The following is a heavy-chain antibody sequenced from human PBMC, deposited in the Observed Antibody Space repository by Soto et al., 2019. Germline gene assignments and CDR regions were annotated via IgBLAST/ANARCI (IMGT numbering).Heavy chain of an antibody. CDR3: ARHHGPMTADKWFDP. CDR2: ISGYNGHT. V-gene: IGHV1-18*01. Sequence: GASVKVSCKASGYTFFSYAISWVRQARGQGLEWMGWISGYNGHTNYAQNFQGRLTLTTDPSTSTAYMELRSLRSDDTAVYYCARHHGPMTADKWFDPWGQGTQVTVSS. CDR1: GYTFFSYA. J-gene: IGHJ5*02. D-gene: IGHD3-22*01.